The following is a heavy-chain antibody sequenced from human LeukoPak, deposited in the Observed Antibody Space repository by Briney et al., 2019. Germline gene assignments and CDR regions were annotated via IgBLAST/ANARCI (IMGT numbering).Heavy chain of an antibody. CDR3: ARGSLEDLSD. Sequence: GGSLRLSCAASGFTFNNHAMSWVRQAPGKGLEWVSGISGSGGSAYYADSVKGRFAISRDESGTTVFLQMNSLKDEDTGIYYCARGSLEDLSDWGQGILVTVSS. V-gene: IGHV3-23*01. J-gene: IGHJ4*02. D-gene: IGHD1-1*01. CDR1: GFTFNNHA. CDR2: ISGSGGSA.